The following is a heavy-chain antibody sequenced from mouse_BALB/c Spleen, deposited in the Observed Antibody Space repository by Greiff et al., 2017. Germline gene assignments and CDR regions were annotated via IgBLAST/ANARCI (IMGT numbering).Heavy chain of an antibody. CDR2: INPSTGYT. Sequence: QVQLQQSGAELAKPGASVKMSCKASGYTFTSYWMHWVKQRPGQGLEWIGYINPSTGYTEYNQKFKDKATLTADKSSSTAYMQLSSLTSEDSAVYYCMYGNSAWFAYWGQGTLVTVSA. D-gene: IGHD2-10*02. V-gene: IGHV1-7*01. CDR3: MYGNSAWFAY. CDR1: GYTFTSYW. J-gene: IGHJ3*01.